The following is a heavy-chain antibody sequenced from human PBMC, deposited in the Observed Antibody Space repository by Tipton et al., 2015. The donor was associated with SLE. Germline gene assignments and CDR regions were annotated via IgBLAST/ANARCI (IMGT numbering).Heavy chain of an antibody. CDR3: AKDFGGGGPWRGLLGFDY. CDR1: GFTFSSYG. V-gene: IGHV3-30*02. CDR2: IRYDGSNK. D-gene: IGHD3-16*01. J-gene: IGHJ4*02. Sequence: SLRLSCAASGFTFSSYGMHWVRQAPGKGLEWVAFIRYDGSNKYYADSVKGRFTISRDNSKNTLYLQMNSLRAEDTAVYYCAKDFGGGGPWRGLLGFDYWGQGTLVTVSS.